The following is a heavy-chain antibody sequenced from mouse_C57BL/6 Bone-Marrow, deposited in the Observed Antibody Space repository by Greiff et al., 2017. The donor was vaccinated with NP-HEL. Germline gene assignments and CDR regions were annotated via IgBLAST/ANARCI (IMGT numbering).Heavy chain of an antibody. CDR2: ISYDGSN. CDR1: GYSITSGYY. J-gene: IGHJ2*01. Sequence: DVKLQESGPGLVKPSQSLSLTCSVTGYSITSGYYWNWIRQFPGNKLEWMGYISYDGSNNYDPSLKNRISITRDTSKNQLFLKLNSVTTEDTATYYCARVDYGSSYCDYWGQGTTLTVSS. CDR3: ARVDYGSSYCDY. D-gene: IGHD1-1*01. V-gene: IGHV3-6*01.